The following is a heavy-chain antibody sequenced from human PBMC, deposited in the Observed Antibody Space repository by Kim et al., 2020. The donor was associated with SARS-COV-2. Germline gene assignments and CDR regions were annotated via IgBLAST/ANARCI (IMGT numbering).Heavy chain of an antibody. CDR3: AREGQWLVILNDGMDV. J-gene: IGHJ6*02. Sequence: ASVKVSCKASGYTFTSYAMHWVRQAPGQRLEWMGWINAGNGNTKYSQKFQGRVTITRDTSASTAYMELSSLRSEDTAVYYCAREGQWLVILNDGMDVWGQGTTVTVSS. CDR1: GYTFTSYA. CDR2: INAGNGNT. D-gene: IGHD6-19*01. V-gene: IGHV1-3*01.